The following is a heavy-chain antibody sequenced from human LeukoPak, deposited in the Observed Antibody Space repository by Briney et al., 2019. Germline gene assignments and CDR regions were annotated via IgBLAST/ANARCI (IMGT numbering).Heavy chain of an antibody. CDR3: ARALIPYYDSSDDAFDI. V-gene: IGHV3-21*01. J-gene: IGHJ3*02. D-gene: IGHD3-22*01. Sequence: PGGSLRLSCEASGFTFSSYSMNWVRQAPGKGLEWVSSISSSSSYIYYADSVKGRFTISRDNAKNSLYLQMNSLRAEDTAVYYCARALIPYYDSSDDAFDIWGQGTMVTVSS. CDR2: ISSSSSYI. CDR1: GFTFSSYS.